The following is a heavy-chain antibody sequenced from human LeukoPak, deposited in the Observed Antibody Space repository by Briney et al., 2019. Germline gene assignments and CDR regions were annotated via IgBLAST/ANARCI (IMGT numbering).Heavy chain of an antibody. CDR2: ISYDGSNK. CDR1: GFTFSSYA. Sequence: GGSLRLSCAASGFTFSSYAMHWVRQAPGKGLEWVAVISYDGSNKYYADSVKGRFTISRDNSKNTLYLQMNSLRAEDTAVYYCARDPVTTIFGVVTTSYFDYWGQGTLVTVSS. CDR3: ARDPVTTIFGVVTTSYFDY. D-gene: IGHD3-3*01. V-gene: IGHV3-30-3*01. J-gene: IGHJ4*02.